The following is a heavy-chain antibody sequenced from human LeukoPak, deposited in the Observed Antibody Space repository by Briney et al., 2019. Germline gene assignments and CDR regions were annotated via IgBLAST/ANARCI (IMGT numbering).Heavy chain of an antibody. CDR2: ISGSGGST. Sequence: QPGGSLRLSCAASGFTFSSYAMSWVRQAPGKGLEWVSAISGSGGSTYYADSVKGRLTISRDNSKNTLYLQMNSLRAEDTAVYYCAKDKSIFGVGLNWFDPWGQGTLVTVSS. J-gene: IGHJ5*02. CDR1: GFTFSSYA. D-gene: IGHD3-3*01. V-gene: IGHV3-23*01. CDR3: AKDKSIFGVGLNWFDP.